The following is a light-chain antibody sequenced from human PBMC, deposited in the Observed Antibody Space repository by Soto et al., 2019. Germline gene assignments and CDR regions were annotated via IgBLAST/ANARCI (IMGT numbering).Light chain of an antibody. J-gene: IGLJ1*01. CDR1: SSDVGSYNV. CDR3: SSYTSSSLYV. Sequence: QSVLTQPASVSGSPGQSITISCTGTSSDVGSYNVVSWYQQPPGTAPKLLIYEVSNRPSGVPDRFSGSKSGNTASLTISGLQAEDEADYYCSSYTSSSLYVFGTGTKVTVL. CDR2: EVS. V-gene: IGLV2-14*02.